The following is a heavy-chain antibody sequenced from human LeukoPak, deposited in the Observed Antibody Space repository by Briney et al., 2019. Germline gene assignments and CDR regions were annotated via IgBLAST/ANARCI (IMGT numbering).Heavy chain of an antibody. CDR2: ISANGDTT. J-gene: IGHJ4*01. D-gene: IGHD3-3*01. CDR3: AKVIGFLEWLSAFDY. Sequence: GGSLRLSCAASGFTFSSYAMTWVRQAPGKGLEWVSGISANGDTTSYADSVMGRFTISRENSQTTLYLQMTHLRAEDTAKYYCAKVIGFLEWLSAFDYWGHGTLVTVSS. CDR1: GFTFSSYA. V-gene: IGHV3-23*01.